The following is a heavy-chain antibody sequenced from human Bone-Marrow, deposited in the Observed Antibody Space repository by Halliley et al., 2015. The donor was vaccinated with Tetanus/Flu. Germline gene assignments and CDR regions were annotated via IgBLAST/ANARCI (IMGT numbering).Heavy chain of an antibody. D-gene: IGHD3-22*01. J-gene: IGHJ2*01. Sequence: NYHPSLKSRVPISVDISKNQFSLKLSFVTAADTAVYYCAGYMKITRIVGGPPHWYFDLWGRGTLVTVSS. CDR3: AGYMKITRIVGGPPHWYFDL. V-gene: IGHV4-59*10.